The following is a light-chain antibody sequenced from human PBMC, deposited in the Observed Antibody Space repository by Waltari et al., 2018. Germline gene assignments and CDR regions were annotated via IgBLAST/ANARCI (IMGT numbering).Light chain of an antibody. J-gene: IGLJ1*01. CDR1: SLRYYY. V-gene: IGLV3-19*01. CDR2: GKN. CDR3: NSRDSDGNPFV. Sequence: SSELTQDPAVYVALGQTVRITCHGDSLRYYYANGYRQKPGQAPLLVMYGKNNRPSGIPDRFSGSYSGDTASLTITGAQAEDEADYYCNSRDSDGNPFVFGPATKVTVL.